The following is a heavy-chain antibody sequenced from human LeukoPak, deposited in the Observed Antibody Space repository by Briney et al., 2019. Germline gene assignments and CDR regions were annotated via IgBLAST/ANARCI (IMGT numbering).Heavy chain of an antibody. Sequence: GGSLRLSCAASGFTFSSYGMLWVRQAPGKGLDWVATISYDGRNKFHAASVKGRFTISRDNSKNTVFLQMNSLRPEDTAIYYCAKDYSSGCPGDWGQGTLVTVSS. CDR3: AKDYSSGCPGD. D-gene: IGHD3-22*01. V-gene: IGHV3-30*18. CDR2: ISYDGRNK. CDR1: GFTFSSYG. J-gene: IGHJ4*02.